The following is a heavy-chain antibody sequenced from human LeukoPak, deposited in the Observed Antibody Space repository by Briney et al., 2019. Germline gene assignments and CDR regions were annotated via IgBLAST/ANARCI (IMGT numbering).Heavy chain of an antibody. D-gene: IGHD6-19*01. CDR2: INHSGST. CDR3: ARGRNQWLVRGYFDY. V-gene: IGHV4-34*01. Sequence: SETLSLTCAVYGGSFSGYYWSWIRQPPGKGLEWIGEINHSGSTNYNPSLKSRVTISVDTSKNQFSLKLSSVTAADTAVYYCARGRNQWLVRGYFDYWGQGTLVTVSS. CDR1: GGSFSGYY. J-gene: IGHJ4*02.